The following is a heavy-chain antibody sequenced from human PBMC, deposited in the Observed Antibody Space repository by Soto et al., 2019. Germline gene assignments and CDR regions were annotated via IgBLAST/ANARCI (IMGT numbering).Heavy chain of an antibody. V-gene: IGHV3-74*01. CDR3: ARSPKGRWLQAHFDY. Sequence: SCAASGFTFSSYWMHWVRQAPGKGLVWVSRINSDGSSTSYADSVKGRFTISRDNAKNTLYLQMNSLRAEDTAVYYCARSPKGRWLQAHFDYWGQGTLVTVSS. D-gene: IGHD5-12*01. CDR1: GFTFSSYW. J-gene: IGHJ4*02. CDR2: INSDGSST.